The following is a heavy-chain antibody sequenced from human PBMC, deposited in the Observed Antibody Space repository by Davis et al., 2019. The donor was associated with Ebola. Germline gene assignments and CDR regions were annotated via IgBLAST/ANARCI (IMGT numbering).Heavy chain of an antibody. Sequence: SVKVSCKTSGGTFDSYAISWVRQAPGQGLEWMGGIIPIFGTANYAQKFQGRVTITADESTSTAYMELSSLRSEDTAVYYCARDLHRSVVVPAALPFYGMDVWGQGTTVTVSS. CDR2: IIPIFGTA. V-gene: IGHV1-69*13. CDR3: ARDLHRSVVVPAALPFYGMDV. CDR1: GGTFDSYA. D-gene: IGHD2-2*01. J-gene: IGHJ6*02.